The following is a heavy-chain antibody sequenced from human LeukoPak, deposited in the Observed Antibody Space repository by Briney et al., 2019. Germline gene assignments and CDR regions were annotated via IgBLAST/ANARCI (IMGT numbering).Heavy chain of an antibody. CDR1: GFTVSSNY. CDR2: IYSGGST. CDR3: AKGVLSAHLDY. J-gene: IGHJ4*02. V-gene: IGHV3-66*01. Sequence: GGSLRLSCAASGFTVSSNYMSWVRQAPGKGLEWVSVIYSGGSTYYADSVKGRFTISRDNSKNTLYLQMNSLRAEDTAVYCCAKGVLSAHLDYWGQGTLVTVSS. D-gene: IGHD3-10*01.